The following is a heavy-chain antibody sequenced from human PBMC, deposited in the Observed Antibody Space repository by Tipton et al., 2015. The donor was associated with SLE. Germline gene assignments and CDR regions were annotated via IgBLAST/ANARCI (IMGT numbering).Heavy chain of an antibody. Sequence: TLSLTCSVSGSSISSYHWGWIRQPPGKGLEWMGSIFHSGDVYYNPSVKSRVTISIETSRNRFSLKLSSVTAADTAVYYCARIGQWLIQGYFDLWGRGTLVTVSS. J-gene: IGHJ2*01. CDR1: GSSISSYH. D-gene: IGHD6-19*01. CDR2: IFHSGDV. CDR3: ARIGQWLIQGYFDL. V-gene: IGHV4-38-2*01.